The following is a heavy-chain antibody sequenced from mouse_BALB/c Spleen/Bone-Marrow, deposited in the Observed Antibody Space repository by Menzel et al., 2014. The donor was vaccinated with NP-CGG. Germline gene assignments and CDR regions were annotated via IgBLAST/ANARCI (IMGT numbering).Heavy chain of an antibody. CDR1: GFTFSSFG. V-gene: IGHV5-17*02. Sequence: EVKVEESGGGLVQPGGSRKLSCAASGFTFSSFGMHWVRQAPEKGLEWVAYISSGSSTIYYADTVMGRFTISRDNPKNTLFPQMTSLRSEDTAMYYCARSGSSSGYFDYWGQGTTLTVSS. J-gene: IGHJ2*01. D-gene: IGHD1-1*01. CDR2: ISSGSSTI. CDR3: ARSGSSSGYFDY.